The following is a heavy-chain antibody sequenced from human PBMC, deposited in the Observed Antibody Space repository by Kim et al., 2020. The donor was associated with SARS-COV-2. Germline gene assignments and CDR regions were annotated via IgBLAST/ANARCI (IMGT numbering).Heavy chain of an antibody. D-gene: IGHD2-2*01. CDR2: IYYSGNT. CDR1: GGSISSYY. J-gene: IGHJ6*02. Sequence: SETLSLTCTVSGGSISSYYWSWIRQPPGKGLEWIGYIYYSGNTNYNPSLKSRVTISVDTSKNQFSLKLSSVTAADTAVYYCARHEIVVVSASYYGMDVWGQGTTVTVSS. V-gene: IGHV4-59*08. CDR3: ARHEIVVVSASYYGMDV.